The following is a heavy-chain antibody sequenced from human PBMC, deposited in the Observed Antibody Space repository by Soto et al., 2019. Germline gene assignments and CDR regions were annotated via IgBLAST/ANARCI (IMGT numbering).Heavy chain of an antibody. CDR2: LFGNGGGI. V-gene: IGHV3-23*01. Sequence: EVQLLESGGGLVQPGGSLRLSCAASGFTFSTYAMSWVRQAPGKGLEWVSGLFGNGGGISYADSVKGRFTISRDNSNNMLYLQMHSLRVEDTAVYYCAKDRQPDGLWPFDHWGQGTLVTVSS. CDR3: AKDRQPDGLWPFDH. J-gene: IGHJ4*02. CDR1: GFTFSTYA. D-gene: IGHD2-8*01.